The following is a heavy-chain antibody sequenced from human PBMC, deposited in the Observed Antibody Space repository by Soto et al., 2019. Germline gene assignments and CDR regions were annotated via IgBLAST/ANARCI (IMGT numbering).Heavy chain of an antibody. CDR1: GGSISSGGYY. V-gene: IGHV4-31*11. CDR3: ARVAHGDYDYYYYMDV. D-gene: IGHD4-17*01. Sequence: SETLSLTCAVSGGSISSGGYYWSWIRQHPGKGLEWIGYIYYSGSTYYNPSLKSRVTISVDTSKNQFSLKLSSVTAADTAVYYCARVAHGDYDYYYYMDVWGKGTTVTVSS. J-gene: IGHJ6*03. CDR2: IYYSGST.